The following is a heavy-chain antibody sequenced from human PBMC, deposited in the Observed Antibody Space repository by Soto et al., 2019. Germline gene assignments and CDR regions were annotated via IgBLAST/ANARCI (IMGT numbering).Heavy chain of an antibody. CDR1: GYTFTTYY. CDR2: VNPLVGTV. D-gene: IGHD1-1*01. V-gene: IGHV1-46*01. J-gene: IGHJ6*04. CDR3: ASGGTGTAGGRAYYGMAL. Sequence: ASVKVSCKASGYTFTTYYIHWVRQAPGQGLEWMGIVNPLVGTVSYAQKFEGRVTMTRDTSTTTVYMELTSLTSEDTAVYSCASGGTGTAGGRAYYGMALRGKGTTVTVSS.